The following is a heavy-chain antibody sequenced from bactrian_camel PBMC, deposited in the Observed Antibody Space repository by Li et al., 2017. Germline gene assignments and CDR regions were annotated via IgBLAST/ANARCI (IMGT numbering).Heavy chain of an antibody. V-gene: IGHV3-2*01. Sequence: HVQLVESGGGLVQPGGTLRLSCAASGFTFTTNYMNWVRQAPGKGLEWVSTINGDGTNTVYLDSVKGRFTISRDNTKNTVYLQMNSLKSEDTALYYCATTGFDYWGQGTQVTVS. CDR2: INGDGTNT. CDR1: GFTFTTNY. CDR3: ATTGFDY. J-gene: IGHJ4*01. D-gene: IGHD5*01.